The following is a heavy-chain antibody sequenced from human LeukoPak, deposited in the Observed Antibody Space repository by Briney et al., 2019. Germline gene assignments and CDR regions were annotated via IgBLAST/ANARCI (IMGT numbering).Heavy chain of an antibody. D-gene: IGHD3-9*01. CDR2: INSNNGGT. J-gene: IGHJ4*02. CDR1: GYIFTGYF. CDR3: ARAEMLYDVLTGNPH. Sequence: ASVKVSCKASGYIFTGYFIHWVRQAPGQGLEWVGWINSNNGGTNYAQKFQGWVTMTRDTSITTAYMELTSLRFDDTAVYYCARAEMLYDVLTGNPHWGQGTLVTVSS. V-gene: IGHV1-2*04.